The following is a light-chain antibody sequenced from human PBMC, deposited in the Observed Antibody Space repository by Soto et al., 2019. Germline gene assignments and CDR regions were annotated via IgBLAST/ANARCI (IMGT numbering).Light chain of an antibody. CDR3: QQRADWPIT. V-gene: IGKV3-11*01. CDR1: QSVSSY. CDR2: DAS. Sequence: EIVMTQSPATLSVSPGERATLSCRASQSVSSYLAWYQQKPGQAPRLLIYDASNRATGIPARFSGSGSGTDFTLTISSLEPDDFAVYYCQQRADWPITFGQGTRLEI. J-gene: IGKJ5*01.